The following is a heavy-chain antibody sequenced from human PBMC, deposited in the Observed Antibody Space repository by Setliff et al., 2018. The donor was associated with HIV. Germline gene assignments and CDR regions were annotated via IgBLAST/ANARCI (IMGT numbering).Heavy chain of an antibody. CDR1: GGTFSSYT. D-gene: IGHD3-3*01. V-gene: IGHV1-69*10. Sequence: SVKVSCKASGGTFSSYTISWVRQAPGQGLEWMGGFIPLPRIANYPQKFQGRVTITADESMSTAYMELSSLRSEDTAVYYCARGHLDYNFWDEVLGNWFDPWGQGTLVTVSS. J-gene: IGHJ5*02. CDR2: FIPLPRIA. CDR3: ARGHLDYNFWDEVLGNWFDP.